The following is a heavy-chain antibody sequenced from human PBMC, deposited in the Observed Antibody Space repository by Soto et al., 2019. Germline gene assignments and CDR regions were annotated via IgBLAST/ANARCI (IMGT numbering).Heavy chain of an antibody. D-gene: IGHD1-26*01. CDR3: ARRYGSAIDY. V-gene: IGHV4-59*08. CDR2: IYYSGST. Sequence: SETMSLTCTVSGGSISSYYWSWIRQPPGKGLEWIGYIYYSGSTNYNPSLKSRVTISVDTSKNQFSLKLSSVTAADTAVYYCARRYGSAIDYWGQGTLVTVSS. J-gene: IGHJ4*02. CDR1: GGSISSYY.